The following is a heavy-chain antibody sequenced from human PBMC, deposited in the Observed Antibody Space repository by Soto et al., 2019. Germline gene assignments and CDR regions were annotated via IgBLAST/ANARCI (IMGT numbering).Heavy chain of an antibody. CDR3: ARVWYYYDSSGSRLSNWFDP. CDR1: GGSISSGGYS. Sequence: QLQLQESGSGLVKPSQTLSLTCAVSGGSISSGGYSWSWIRQPPGKGLEWIGYIYHSGSTYYNPSLKSRVTISVDRSKNQFSLKLSSVTAADTAVYYCARVWYYYDSSGSRLSNWFDPWGQGTLVTVSS. V-gene: IGHV4-30-2*01. CDR2: IYHSGST. D-gene: IGHD3-22*01. J-gene: IGHJ5*02.